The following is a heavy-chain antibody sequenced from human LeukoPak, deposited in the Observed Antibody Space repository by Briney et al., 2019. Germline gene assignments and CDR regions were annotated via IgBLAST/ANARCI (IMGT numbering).Heavy chain of an antibody. CDR2: IYYSGST. J-gene: IGHJ5*02. CDR1: GGSISSYY. D-gene: IGHD3-10*01. Sequence: SETLSLTCTVSGGSISSYYWSWIRQPPGKGLEWIGYIYYSGSTNYSPSLKSRVTISVDTSKNQFSLKLSSVTAADTAVYYCARSYYGDNWFDPWGQGTLVTVSS. V-gene: IGHV4-59*08. CDR3: ARSYYGDNWFDP.